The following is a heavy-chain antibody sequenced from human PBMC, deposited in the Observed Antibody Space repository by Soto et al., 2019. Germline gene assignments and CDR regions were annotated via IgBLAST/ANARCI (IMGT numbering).Heavy chain of an antibody. Sequence: GVSLRLSCAASVFSFTDFAMSCVRQPPGKGLEWVSSISGTGGRTHYAGSVKGRFTLSSDNSKNTLYLQRNSLRAEDTAVYYCAKDIGYCSTSSCFLDYWGLGTLVTVSS. CDR2: ISGTGGRT. J-gene: IGHJ4*02. CDR1: VFSFTDFA. CDR3: AKDIGYCSTSSCFLDY. V-gene: IGHV3-23*01. D-gene: IGHD2-2*03.